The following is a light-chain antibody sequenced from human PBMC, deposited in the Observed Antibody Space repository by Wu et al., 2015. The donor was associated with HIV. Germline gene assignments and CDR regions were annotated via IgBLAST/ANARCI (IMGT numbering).Light chain of an antibody. CDR3: QHYDLPLST. V-gene: IGKV1-33*01. Sequence: DIQMTQSPSSLSTSVGDRVTITCQASQGIMNSLNWYQQIPGKAPKLLIFDASNLHAGVPSRFSGSGFGTHFTFTISSLQPEDVATYYCQHYDLPLSTFGQGTKLEIK. J-gene: IGKJ2*02. CDR1: QGIMNS. CDR2: DAS.